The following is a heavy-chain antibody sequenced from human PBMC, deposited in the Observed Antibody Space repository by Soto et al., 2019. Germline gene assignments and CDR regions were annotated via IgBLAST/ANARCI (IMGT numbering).Heavy chain of an antibody. CDR1: GFTFNNAW. V-gene: IGHV3-15*07. Sequence: EVHLVESGGGLVKPGGSLRLSCAASGFTFNNAWMHWVRQAPGKGLEWVGRIKSKADGGTIDYAAPVKGRFSISRDDSENTLYLQMNSLKTEDTAVYYCTTDYCSGGSCYHAFVIWGQGTVVTVSS. CDR2: IKSKADGGTI. J-gene: IGHJ3*02. CDR3: TTDYCSGGSCYHAFVI. D-gene: IGHD2-15*01.